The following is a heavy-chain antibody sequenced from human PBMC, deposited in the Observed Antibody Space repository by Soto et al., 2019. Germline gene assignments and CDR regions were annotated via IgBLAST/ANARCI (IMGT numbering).Heavy chain of an antibody. V-gene: IGHV3-11*06. J-gene: IGHJ4*02. Sequence: GGSLRLSCAASGLSFSDYSMTWIRQAPGKGPEWVARISRGGGDTEYADTVKGRFTISRDNAKNSLYLQMDSMRAEDTAVYYCARVKLYSSGRAYDYWGQGTLVTVSS. D-gene: IGHD6-19*01. CDR1: GLSFSDYS. CDR2: ISRGGGDT. CDR3: ARVKLYSSGRAYDY.